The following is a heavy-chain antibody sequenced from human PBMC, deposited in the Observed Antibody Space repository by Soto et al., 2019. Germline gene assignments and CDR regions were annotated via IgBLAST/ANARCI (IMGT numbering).Heavy chain of an antibody. Sequence: GASVKVSCKASGFTFTSSAMQWVRQARGQRLEWIGWIVVGSGNTNYAQKFQERVTITRDMSTSTAYMELSSLRSEDTAVYYCAAEGCSSTSCYVPYYYYGMDVWGQGTTVTVSS. J-gene: IGHJ6*02. D-gene: IGHD2-2*01. CDR2: IVVGSGNT. V-gene: IGHV1-58*02. CDR1: GFTFTSSA. CDR3: AAEGCSSTSCYVPYYYYGMDV.